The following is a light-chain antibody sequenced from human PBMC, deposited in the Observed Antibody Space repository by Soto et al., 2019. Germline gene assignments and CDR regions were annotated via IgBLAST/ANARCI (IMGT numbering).Light chain of an antibody. V-gene: IGKV3-20*01. CDR3: QQYGSAGT. Sequence: EIVLTQSPGTLSLSPGERATLSCRASQSVSNNYLAWYQQKPGQAPRLLIYGASNRDTGIPDRFSGSGSGTDFTLTISRLEPEDFAVYYCQQYGSAGTFGQGTKVEIK. CDR2: GAS. CDR1: QSVSNNY. J-gene: IGKJ1*01.